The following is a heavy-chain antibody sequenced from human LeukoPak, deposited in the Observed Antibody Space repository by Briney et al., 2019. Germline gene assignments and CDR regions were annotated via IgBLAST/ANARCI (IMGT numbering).Heavy chain of an antibody. J-gene: IGHJ6*02. CDR2: IWNDGSRK. V-gene: IGHV3-33*01. CDR3: ARVDSSSYPNYYYYGMDV. D-gene: IGHD6-13*01. CDR1: GLTFSNYG. Sequence: PGGSLRLSCAASGLTFSNYGIHWVRQAPGKELEWEAVIWNDGSRKYYADFVKGRVTISRDNSKNTVYLQMNSLRAEDTAVYYCARVDSSSYPNYYYYGMDVWGQGTTVTVSS.